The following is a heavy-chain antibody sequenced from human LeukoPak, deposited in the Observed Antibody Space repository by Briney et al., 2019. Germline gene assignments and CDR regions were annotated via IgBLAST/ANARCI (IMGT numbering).Heavy chain of an antibody. CDR3: ASSGTPHYDILTGYYFDY. Sequence: ASVKVSCKASGYTFTSYGISWVRQAPGQGLEWMGWISAYNGNTNYAQKLQGRVTMTTDTSTSTAYMELRSLRSDDTAVYYCASSGTPHYDILTGYYFDYWGQGTLVTVSS. V-gene: IGHV1-18*01. D-gene: IGHD3-9*01. J-gene: IGHJ4*02. CDR2: ISAYNGNT. CDR1: GYTFTSYG.